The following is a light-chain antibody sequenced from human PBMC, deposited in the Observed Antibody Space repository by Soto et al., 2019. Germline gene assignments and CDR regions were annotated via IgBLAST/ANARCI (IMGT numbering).Light chain of an antibody. CDR2: QAS. J-gene: IGKJ2*01. CDR1: QSISTW. Sequence: DIQMTQSPSTLSAYVGDRVTITCRASQSISTWMAWYQQKPGKAPKLLIYQASSLQSGVPSRFSGSGSGTEFTLIISSLQPSDFATYSCQQYKSHPYTFGQGTKLEIK. V-gene: IGKV1-5*03. CDR3: QQYKSHPYT.